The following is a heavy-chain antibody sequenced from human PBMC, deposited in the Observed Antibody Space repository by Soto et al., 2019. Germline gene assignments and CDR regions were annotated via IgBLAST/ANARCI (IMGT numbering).Heavy chain of an antibody. CDR2: TYYRSKWYN. D-gene: IGHD6-19*01. V-gene: IGHV6-1*01. Sequence: SQTLSLTCVISGDSVSSNSAAWNWIRQSPSRGLEWLGRTYYRSKWYNDYAVSVKSQITINPDTSKNHFSLQLNSVTPEDTAVYYCARLAPGGSGGGGDYWGQGTLVTVSS. J-gene: IGHJ4*02. CDR3: ARLAPGGSGGGGDY. CDR1: GDSVSSNSAA.